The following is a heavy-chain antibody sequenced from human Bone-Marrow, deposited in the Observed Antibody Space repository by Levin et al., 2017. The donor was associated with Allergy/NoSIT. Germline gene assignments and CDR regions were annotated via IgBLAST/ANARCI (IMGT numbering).Heavy chain of an antibody. V-gene: IGHV3-23*02. CDR1: FFPFLPSS. D-gene: IGHD3-22*01. J-gene: IGHJ6*02. CDR2: ISGSGSIT. CDR3: AKDRDSSSARAYGLDV. Sequence: SLLLFFSSSFFPFLPSSLTWVRQAPGKGLEWICSISGSGSITYYGDSVKGRVTLSLAHSRDTLYLQMSSLRAEDTAVYFCAKDRDSSSARAYGLDVWGQGTTVTVSS.